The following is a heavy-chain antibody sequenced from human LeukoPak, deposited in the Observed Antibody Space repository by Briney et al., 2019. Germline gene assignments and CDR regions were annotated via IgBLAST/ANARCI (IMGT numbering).Heavy chain of an antibody. V-gene: IGHV3-23*01. D-gene: IGHD1-26*01. CDR3: AKSGTVGATRYDWYFDV. J-gene: IGHJ2*01. Sequence: GSLRLSCAASGFIFNNFAMSWVRQIPGKGLEWVSGITGNGRSTYYADSVRGRFTISRDNSRNTLYMQVNSLRAEDTATYFCAKSGTVGATRYDWYFDVWGRGTQVIVFS. CDR2: ITGNGRST. CDR1: GFIFNNFA.